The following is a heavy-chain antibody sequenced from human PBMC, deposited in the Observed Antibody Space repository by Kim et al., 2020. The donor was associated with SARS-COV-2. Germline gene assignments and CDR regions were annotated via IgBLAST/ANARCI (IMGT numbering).Heavy chain of an antibody. Sequence: SETLSLTCTVSGGSISSGGYYWSWIRQHPGKGLEWIGYIYYSGSTDYNPSLKSRVTISVDTSKNQFSLKLSSVTAADTAVYYCARAPITMIVVVTAFDYWGQGTLVTVSS. CDR3: ARAPITMIVVVTAFDY. CDR1: GGSISSGGYY. J-gene: IGHJ4*02. CDR2: IYYSGST. V-gene: IGHV4-31*03. D-gene: IGHD3-22*01.